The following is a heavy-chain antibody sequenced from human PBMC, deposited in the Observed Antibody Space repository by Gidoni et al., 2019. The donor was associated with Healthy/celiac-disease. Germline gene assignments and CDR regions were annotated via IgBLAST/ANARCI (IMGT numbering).Heavy chain of an antibody. CDR3: ARRTLTTGWFDP. Sequence: QLQLQESGPGLVKPSETLSLTCTVSGGSISSSSYYWGWIRQPPGKGLEWIGSIYYSGSTYYNPSLKSRVTISVDTSKNQFSLKLSSVTAADTAVYYCARRTLTTGWFDPWGQGTLVTVSS. J-gene: IGHJ5*02. CDR1: GGSISSSSYY. D-gene: IGHD1-1*01. V-gene: IGHV4-39*01. CDR2: IYYSGST.